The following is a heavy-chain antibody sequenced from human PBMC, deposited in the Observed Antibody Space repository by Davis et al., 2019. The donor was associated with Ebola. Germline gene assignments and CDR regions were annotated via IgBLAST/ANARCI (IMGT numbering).Heavy chain of an antibody. D-gene: IGHD2-2*02. CDR2: IIPIFGTA. Sequence: SVKVSCKASGGTFSSYAISWVRQAPGQGLEWMGGIIPIFGTANYAQKFQGRVTITADESTSTAYMELSSLRSEDTAVYYCARGALTPYCSSTGCYSYFDYWGQGTLVTVSS. CDR3: ARGALTPYCSSTGCYSYFDY. V-gene: IGHV1-69*13. CDR1: GGTFSSYA. J-gene: IGHJ4*02.